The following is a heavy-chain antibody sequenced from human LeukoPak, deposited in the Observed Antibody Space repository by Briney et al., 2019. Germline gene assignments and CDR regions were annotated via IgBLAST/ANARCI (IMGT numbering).Heavy chain of an antibody. CDR1: GFTFSDYY. Sequence: GGTLRLSCAASGFTFSDYYMSWIRQAPGKGLEWVSYISSSGSTIYYADSVKGRFTISRDNAKNSLYLQMNSLRAEDTAVYYCAREGTYCYGSGPYFDYWGQGTLVTVSS. CDR3: AREGTYCYGSGPYFDY. J-gene: IGHJ4*02. D-gene: IGHD3-10*01. CDR2: ISSSGSTI. V-gene: IGHV3-11*04.